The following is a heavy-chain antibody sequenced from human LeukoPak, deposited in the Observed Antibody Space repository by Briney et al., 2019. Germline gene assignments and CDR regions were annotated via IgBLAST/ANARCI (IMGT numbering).Heavy chain of an antibody. CDR2: IQSKTDGGTT. CDR1: GFTFSDAW. CDR3: TTWSSQFDH. V-gene: IGHV3-15*01. J-gene: IGHJ4*02. D-gene: IGHD2-15*01. Sequence: GGSLRLSCAASGFTFSDAWMTWVRQAPGKGLECVGFIQSKTDGGTTDSATPVKGRFTVSSDDSKNTLYMQMHSLKTDATAVYYCTTWSSQFDHWGQGTLVTVSS.